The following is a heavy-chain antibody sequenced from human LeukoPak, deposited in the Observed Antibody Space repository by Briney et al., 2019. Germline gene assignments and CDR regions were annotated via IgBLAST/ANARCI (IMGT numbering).Heavy chain of an antibody. J-gene: IGHJ4*02. CDR1: GFTVSSIY. D-gene: IGHD3-10*01. CDR3: AKDGLVWFGEIN. V-gene: IGHV3-11*05. CDR2: ISSSSSYT. Sequence: GGSLRLSCAASGFTVSSIYMSWIRQAPGKGLEWVSYISSSSSYTNYADSVKGRFTISRDNAKNSLYLQMNSLRAEDTAVYYCAKDGLVWFGEINWGQGTLVTVSS.